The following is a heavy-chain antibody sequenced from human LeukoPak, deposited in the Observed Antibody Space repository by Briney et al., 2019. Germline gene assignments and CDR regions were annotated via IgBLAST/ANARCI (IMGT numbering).Heavy chain of an antibody. CDR1: GFTFSSYA. J-gene: IGHJ4*02. CDR3: ATSRSFDY. V-gene: IGHV3-7*03. CDR2: IKQDGSEK. Sequence: GGSLRLSCAASGFTFSSYAMHWVRQAPGKGLEWVANIKQDGSEKYYVDSVKSRFTISRDNAKSSLFLQMNSLRAEDTAVYYCATSRSFDYWGQGTLVTVSS.